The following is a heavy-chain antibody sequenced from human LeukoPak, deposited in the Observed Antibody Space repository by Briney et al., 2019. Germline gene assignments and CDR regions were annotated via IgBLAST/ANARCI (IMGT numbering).Heavy chain of an antibody. CDR1: GFTFSNYW. D-gene: IGHD2-15*01. J-gene: IGHJ4*02. V-gene: IGHV3-7*04. CDR3: ARGGGYCSGGSCYNLDY. CDR2: IKKDGSEK. Sequence: GGSLRLSCAASGFTFSNYWMNWVRQAPGKGPEWVAIIKKDGSEKYYVDSVKGRFTISRDNAKNSLYLQMNSLRADDTAVYYCARGGGYCSGGSCYNLDYWGQGTLVTVSS.